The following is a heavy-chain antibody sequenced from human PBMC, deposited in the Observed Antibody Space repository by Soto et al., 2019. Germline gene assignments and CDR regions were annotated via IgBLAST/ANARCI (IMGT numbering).Heavy chain of an antibody. Sequence: QVQLQESGPGLVKPSGTLSLTCAVSGGSISSSNWWSWVRQPPGKGLEWIGEIYHSGSTNYNPSPKSRATISVDKSKHPFSLKLSSVTAADTAVYYCARESRWRGWYGFWGYWGQGTLVTVSS. CDR1: GGSISSSNW. CDR2: IYHSGST. J-gene: IGHJ4*02. CDR3: ARESRWRGWYGFWGY. V-gene: IGHV4-4*02. D-gene: IGHD6-19*01.